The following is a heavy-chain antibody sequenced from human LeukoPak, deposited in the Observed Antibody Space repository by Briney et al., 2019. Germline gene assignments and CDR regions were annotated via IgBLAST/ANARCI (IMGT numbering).Heavy chain of an antibody. D-gene: IGHD5-24*01. CDR3: AGETGRGYNWMGY. CDR1: GGTFSTYS. Sequence: SVKVSCKASGGTFSTYSISWVRQAPGQGLEWIGGIIPIFGTANSAQKFQGRVTITADESTNTAYMELTSLRSEDTAVYYCAGETGRGYNWMGYWGQGTLVTVSS. V-gene: IGHV1-69*13. CDR2: IIPIFGTA. J-gene: IGHJ4*02.